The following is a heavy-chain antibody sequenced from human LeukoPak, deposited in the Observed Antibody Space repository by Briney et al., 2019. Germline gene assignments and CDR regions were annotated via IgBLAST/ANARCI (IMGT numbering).Heavy chain of an antibody. CDR3: AKDEYSSSSGPRNDY. J-gene: IGHJ4*02. D-gene: IGHD6-6*01. CDR1: GFTFSSYW. V-gene: IGHV3-74*01. Sequence: GGSLRLSCVASGFTFSSYWMYWVRQDPRKGLVWVSRINGDGSNINYADSVRGRFTISRDNSKNTLYLQMNSLRAEDTAVYYCAKDEYSSSSGPRNDYWGQGTLVTVSS. CDR2: INGDGSNI.